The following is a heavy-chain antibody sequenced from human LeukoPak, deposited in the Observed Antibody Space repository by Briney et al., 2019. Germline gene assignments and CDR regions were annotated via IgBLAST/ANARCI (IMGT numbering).Heavy chain of an antibody. V-gene: IGHV3-74*01. D-gene: IGHD6-19*01. CDR1: GLTFSSYW. Sequence: GGSLRLSCAASGLTFSSYWMHWVRQALEKGLVWVSRINSDGSSTSYADSVKGRFTVSRDNAKNTLYLQMNSLRAEDTAVYYCARDRESSGWLIDYWGQGTLVTVSS. CDR3: ARDRESSGWLIDY. J-gene: IGHJ4*02. CDR2: INSDGSST.